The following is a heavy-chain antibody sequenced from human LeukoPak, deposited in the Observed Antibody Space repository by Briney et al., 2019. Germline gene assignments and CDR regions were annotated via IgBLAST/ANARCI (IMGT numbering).Heavy chain of an antibody. CDR1: GDSISSHY. CDR3: ARDGDYGTNLDYFDS. D-gene: IGHD4-23*01. V-gene: IGHV4-59*11. CDR2: IYYSGST. Sequence: PSETLSLTCTVSGDSISSHYWSWIRQSPGKGLEWIGCIYYSGSTNYSPSLKSRLTLSIDTSKNQFSLRLSSVTAADTAVYYCARDGDYGTNLDYFDSWGQGTLVTVSS. J-gene: IGHJ4*02.